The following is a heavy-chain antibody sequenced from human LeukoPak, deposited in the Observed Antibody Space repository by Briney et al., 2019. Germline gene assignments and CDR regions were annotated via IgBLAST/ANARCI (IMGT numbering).Heavy chain of an antibody. Sequence: PGGSLRLSCAASGFTFSSYGMHWVRQAPGKGLEWVAVISYDGSNKYYADSVKGRFTISRDNSKNTLYLQMNSLRAEDTAVYYCARDARPIAAAAPYYYYGMDVWGKGTTVTVSS. CDR2: ISYDGSNK. CDR3: ARDARPIAAAAPYYYYGMDV. V-gene: IGHV3-30*03. J-gene: IGHJ6*04. CDR1: GFTFSSYG. D-gene: IGHD6-13*01.